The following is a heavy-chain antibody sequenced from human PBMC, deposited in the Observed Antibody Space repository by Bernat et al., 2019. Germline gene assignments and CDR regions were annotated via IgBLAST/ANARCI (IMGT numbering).Heavy chain of an antibody. V-gene: IGHV3-30-3*01. J-gene: IGHJ6*03. CDR3: AGDSGYCSGGSCYFSYMDV. CDR1: GFTFSSYA. CDR2: ISYDGSNK. Sequence: QVQLVESGGGVVQPGRSLRLSCAASGFTFSSYAMHWVRQAPGKGLEWVAVISYDGSNKYYADSVKGRFTISRDNSKNTLYLQMNSLRAEDTAVYYCAGDSGYCSGGSCYFSYMDVWGKGTTVTVSS. D-gene: IGHD2-15*01.